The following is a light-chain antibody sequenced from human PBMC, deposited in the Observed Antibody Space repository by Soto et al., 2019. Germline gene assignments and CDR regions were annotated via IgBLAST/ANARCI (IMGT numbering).Light chain of an antibody. V-gene: IGKV1-39*01. CDR1: QSISRY. CDR2: AAS. Sequence: DIQMTQSPSSLSASVGDRVNITCRASQSISRYLNWYQHKPGKAPKLLIYAASPLQSGVPSRFSGSGSGTDFTLTISSLQPEDFAAYYCPQSYSTPYTFGPGTKLEI. J-gene: IGKJ2*01. CDR3: PQSYSTPYT.